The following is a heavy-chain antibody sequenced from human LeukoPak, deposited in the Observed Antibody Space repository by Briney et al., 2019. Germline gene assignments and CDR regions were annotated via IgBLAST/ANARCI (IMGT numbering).Heavy chain of an antibody. CDR3: ARVKRTTYYYYGMDV. Sequence: SETLSLTCTVSGGSISSYYWSWIRQPPGKGLECVGYIYYSGSTNYNPALKSRVTISVETSKTQSSLNLSSVTAADTAVYYCARVKRTTYYYYGMDVWGQGTTVTVSS. D-gene: IGHD1-1*01. CDR2: IYYSGST. CDR1: GGSISSYY. V-gene: IGHV4-59*01. J-gene: IGHJ6*02.